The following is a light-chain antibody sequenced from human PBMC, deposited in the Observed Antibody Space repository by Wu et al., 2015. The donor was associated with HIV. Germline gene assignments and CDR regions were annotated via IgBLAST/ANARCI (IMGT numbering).Light chain of an antibody. CDR1: QNISSS. Sequence: EIVMTQFPATLSVSPGERATLSCRASQNISSSLAWYQQKPGQAPRLLIYGASIRATGIPDRFSGSGSGTDFTLSISRLEPEDFAVYFCQQYGRSPPWTFGQGTKVEIK. J-gene: IGKJ1*01. V-gene: IGKV3-20*01. CDR3: QQYGRSPPWT. CDR2: GAS.